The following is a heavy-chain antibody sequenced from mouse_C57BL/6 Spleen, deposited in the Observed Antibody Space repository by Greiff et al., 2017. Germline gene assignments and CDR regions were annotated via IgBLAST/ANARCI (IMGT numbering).Heavy chain of an antibody. V-gene: IGHV5-16*01. CDR2: INYDGSST. D-gene: IGHD1-3*01. J-gene: IGHJ4*01. Sequence: EVMLVESEGGLVQPGSSMKLSCTASGFTFSDYYMAWVRQVPEKGLEWVANINYDGSSTYYLDSLKSRFIISRDNAKNILYLQMSSLKSEDTATYYCARGSSYYAMDYWGQGTSVTVSS. CDR1: GFTFSDYY. CDR3: ARGSSYYAMDY.